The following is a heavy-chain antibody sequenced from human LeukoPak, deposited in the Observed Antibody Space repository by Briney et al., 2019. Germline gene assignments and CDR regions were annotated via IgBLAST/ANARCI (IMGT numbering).Heavy chain of an antibody. CDR1: GYTFTSYG. CDR2: ISAYNGNT. Sequence: AASVKVSCKASGYTFTSYGISWVRQAPGQGLEWMGWISAYNGNTNYAQELQGRVTMTTDTSTGTAYMELRSLRSDDTAVYYCARENTDIVVVPAALLGYYYYYMDVWGKGTTVTVSS. V-gene: IGHV1-18*01. D-gene: IGHD2-2*01. J-gene: IGHJ6*03. CDR3: ARENTDIVVVPAALLGYYYYYMDV.